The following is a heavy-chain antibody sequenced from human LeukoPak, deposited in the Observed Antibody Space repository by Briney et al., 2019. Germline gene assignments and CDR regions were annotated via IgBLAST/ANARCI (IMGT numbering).Heavy chain of an antibody. Sequence: SETLTLTCTVSGGSISSYYWSWIRKPPGKGLEWIGYIYYSGSTNYNPSLKSRVTISVDTSKNQFSLKLSSVTAADTAVYYCARGSGPDAFDIWGQGTMVTVSS. CDR3: ARGSGPDAFDI. J-gene: IGHJ3*02. CDR1: GGSISSYY. V-gene: IGHV4-59*01. CDR2: IYYSGST.